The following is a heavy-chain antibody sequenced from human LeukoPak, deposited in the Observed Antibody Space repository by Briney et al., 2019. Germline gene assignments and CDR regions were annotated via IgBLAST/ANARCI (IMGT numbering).Heavy chain of an antibody. Sequence: PSETLSLTCTVSGGSISSSSYYWGWIRQPPGKGLEWIGSIYYSGSTYYNPSLKSRVTISVDTSKNQFSLKLSSVTAADTAVYYCARDIWTRYFDSRSHAFDIWGQGTMVTVSS. CDR1: GGSISSSSYY. CDR3: ARDIWTRYFDSRSHAFDI. J-gene: IGHJ3*02. D-gene: IGHD3-9*01. CDR2: IYYSGST. V-gene: IGHV4-39*07.